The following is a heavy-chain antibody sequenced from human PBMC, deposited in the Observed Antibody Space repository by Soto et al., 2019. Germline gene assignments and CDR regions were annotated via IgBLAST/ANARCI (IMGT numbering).Heavy chain of an antibody. D-gene: IGHD3-10*01. CDR2: ISYDGSNK. Sequence: VGSLRLSCAASGFTFSSYAMHWVRHAPGKGLEWVAVISYDGSNKYYADSVKGRFTISRDNSKNTLYLQMNSLRAEDTAVYYCARGKPSFEGDNWFDPGGQGTWVT. J-gene: IGHJ5*02. V-gene: IGHV3-30-3*01. CDR1: GFTFSSYA. CDR3: ARGKPSFEGDNWFDP.